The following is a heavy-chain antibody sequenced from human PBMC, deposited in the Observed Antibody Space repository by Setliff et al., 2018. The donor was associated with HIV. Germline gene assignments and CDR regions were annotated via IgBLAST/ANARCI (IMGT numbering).Heavy chain of an antibody. J-gene: IGHJ1*01. CDR2: ISGRDGRT. V-gene: IGHV3-23*01. Sequence: QPGGSLRLSCAAFGFTFSSYGMSWVRQAPGKGLEWVSTISGRDGRTYYADSVKGRFTISRDSSKNTLYLQMNSLRAEDTAVYYCAQAQTSVSGSYYQYLQHWGQGTLVTVSS. CDR1: GFTFSSYG. D-gene: IGHD3-10*01. CDR3: AQAQTSVSGSYYQYLQH.